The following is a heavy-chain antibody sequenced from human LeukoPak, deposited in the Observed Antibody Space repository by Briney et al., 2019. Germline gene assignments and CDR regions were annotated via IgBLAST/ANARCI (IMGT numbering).Heavy chain of an antibody. CDR1: GFTFNTYT. J-gene: IGHJ5*02. Sequence: PGGSLRLSCAASGFTFNTYTMNWVRQAPGKGLEWVAVIWNEGSNKYYADSVKGRFTISRDNSKNTVYLQMNSLRAEDTAVYYCARDSLGTSSGWFDPWGQGTLVTVSS. V-gene: IGHV3-33*08. CDR3: ARDSLGTSSGWFDP. D-gene: IGHD6-19*01. CDR2: IWNEGSNK.